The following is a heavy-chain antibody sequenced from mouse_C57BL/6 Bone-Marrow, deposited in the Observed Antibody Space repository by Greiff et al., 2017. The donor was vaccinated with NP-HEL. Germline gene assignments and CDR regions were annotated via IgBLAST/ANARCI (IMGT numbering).Heavy chain of an antibody. D-gene: IGHD1-1*01. CDR3: ASPDYYGSSYLFAY. CDR2: ISDGGSYT. CDR1: GFTFSSYA. Sequence: EVKLMESGGGLVKPGGSLKLSCAASGFTFSSYAMSWVRQTPEKRLEWVATISDGGSYTYYPDNVKGRFTISRDNAKNNLYLQMSHLKSEDTAMYYCASPDYYGSSYLFAYWGQGTLVTVSA. V-gene: IGHV5-4*03. J-gene: IGHJ3*01.